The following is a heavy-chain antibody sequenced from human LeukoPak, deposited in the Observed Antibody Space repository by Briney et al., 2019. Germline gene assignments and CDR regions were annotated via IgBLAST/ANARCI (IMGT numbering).Heavy chain of an antibody. V-gene: IGHV4-59*08. J-gene: IGHJ4*02. CDR2: IYYSGNT. Sequence: SETLSLTCTVSGGSISSYYWSWMRQPPGKGLEWIGYIYYSGNTNYNPSLKSRVAMSVDMSKNQFSLKLNSVTAADTAVYFCASKKDGNHFDYWGQGTLVTVSS. CDR3: ASKKDGNHFDY. CDR1: GGSISSYY.